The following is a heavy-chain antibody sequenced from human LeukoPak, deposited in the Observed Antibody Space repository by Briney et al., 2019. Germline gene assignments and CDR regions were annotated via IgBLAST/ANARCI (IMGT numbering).Heavy chain of an antibody. CDR1: GGSLSSSNW. D-gene: IGHD4-11*01. Sequence: SETLSLTCAVSGGSLSSSNWWSWVRQSPGKGLEWIGEIYLSGATNYNPSLESRVTISVDKSKNKLSLKVTSVTAADTAIYYCAGNRYSNHYMDVWGKGITVIVSS. CDR2: IYLSGAT. J-gene: IGHJ6*03. V-gene: IGHV4-4*02. CDR3: AGNRYSNHYMDV.